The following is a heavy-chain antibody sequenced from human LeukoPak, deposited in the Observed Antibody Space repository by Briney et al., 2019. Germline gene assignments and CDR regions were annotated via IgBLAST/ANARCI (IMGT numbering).Heavy chain of an antibody. CDR1: GYTFTAYY. CDR3: ARAISAGSPITASDC. V-gene: IGHV1-2*02. Sequence: ASVKVSCKTSGYTFTAYYMHWVRQAPGQRLEWLGWINPNSDFTNFAQNFQGRVTMTSDTSISTAYMELSRLRSDDTAVYYCARAISAGSPITASDCWGQGTLVTVSS. CDR2: INPNSDFT. D-gene: IGHD2-15*01. J-gene: IGHJ4*02.